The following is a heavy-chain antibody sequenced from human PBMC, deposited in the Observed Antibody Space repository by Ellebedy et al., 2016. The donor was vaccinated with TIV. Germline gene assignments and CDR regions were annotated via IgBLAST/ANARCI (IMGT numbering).Heavy chain of an antibody. V-gene: IGHV3-21*01. D-gene: IGHD2/OR15-2a*01. CDR3: ARDRGERGLLSFFDL. J-gene: IGHJ4*02. Sequence: GESLKISCSASGFTFHNFGMNWVRQAPGKGLEWVASISGSLEHKSYTDSVRVRFTISRDTTKNSVFLQMGSLRAEDTAVYYCARDRGERGLLSFFDLWGQGTLVTVS. CDR1: GFTFHNFG. CDR2: ISGSLEHK.